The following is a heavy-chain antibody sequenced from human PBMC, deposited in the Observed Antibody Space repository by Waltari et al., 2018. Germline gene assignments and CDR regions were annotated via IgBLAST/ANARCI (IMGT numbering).Heavy chain of an antibody. D-gene: IGHD4-17*01. CDR1: GGSISSGTYY. Sequence: QVQLQESGPGLVKPSQTLSLTCTVSGGSISSGTYYWTWYRQPAGKGLEWIGRICTSGPTNSNPSLKSRLSISVDTSKNQFSLKLTSVTAADTAVYYCAGQGDYYAFDIWGQGTMLTVSS. CDR2: ICTSGPT. V-gene: IGHV4-61*02. J-gene: IGHJ3*02. CDR3: AGQGDYYAFDI.